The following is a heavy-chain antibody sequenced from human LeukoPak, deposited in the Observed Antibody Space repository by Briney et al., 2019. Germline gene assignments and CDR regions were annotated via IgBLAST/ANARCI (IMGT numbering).Heavy chain of an antibody. Sequence: GGSLRLSCGASGVTFSSHGMNWVRQAPGKGLEWVSAITGSGDRTYYTDSVRGRFTVSRDNSKNTLYLQMNGLRAEDTAVYYCAKRGEDPVDLDYWGQGTLVTVSS. CDR3: AKRGEDPVDLDY. CDR2: ITGSGDRT. D-gene: IGHD3-16*01. J-gene: IGHJ4*02. V-gene: IGHV3-23*01. CDR1: GVTFSSHG.